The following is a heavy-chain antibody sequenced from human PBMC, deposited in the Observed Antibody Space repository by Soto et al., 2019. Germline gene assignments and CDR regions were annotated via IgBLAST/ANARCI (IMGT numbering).Heavy chain of an antibody. Sequence: EVQLVESGGGLIQPGGSLRLSCAASGFTVSSNYMSWVRQAPGKGLEWVSVIYSGGSTYYADSVKGRFTISRDNSKNTLYLQMNSLRALDTAVYYCARDRVESGYPEYCQHWGQGTLVTVSS. D-gene: IGHD3-22*01. CDR2: IYSGGST. CDR3: ARDRVESGYPEYCQH. V-gene: IGHV3-53*01. J-gene: IGHJ1*01. CDR1: GFTVSSNY.